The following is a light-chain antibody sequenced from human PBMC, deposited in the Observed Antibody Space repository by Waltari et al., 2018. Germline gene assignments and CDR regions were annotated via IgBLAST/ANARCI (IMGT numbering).Light chain of an antibody. CDR3: QQRSDWLLT. V-gene: IGKV3-11*01. J-gene: IGKJ4*01. Sequence: SCRARQFVSSYLAWYQQKSGQAPRLPIYDASNRATGIPARFSGGGSGTDFTLTISSLEPEDFAVYYCQQRSDWLLTFGGGTKVEIK. CDR1: QFVSSY. CDR2: DAS.